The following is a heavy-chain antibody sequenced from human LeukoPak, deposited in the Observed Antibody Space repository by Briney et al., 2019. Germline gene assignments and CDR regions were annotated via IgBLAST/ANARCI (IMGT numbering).Heavy chain of an antibody. V-gene: IGHV3-23*01. J-gene: IGHJ4*02. D-gene: IGHD6-13*01. Sequence: PGGSLRLSCAASGFTFSKYGMNWVRQAPGKGLEWVSGIGVGGTTYYADSVKGRFTISRDTSKNTLYLQMNSLRAEDTAVYYCARGSPKGGYFDYWGQGTLVTVSS. CDR3: ARGSPKGGYFDY. CDR2: IGVGGTT. CDR1: GFTFSKYG.